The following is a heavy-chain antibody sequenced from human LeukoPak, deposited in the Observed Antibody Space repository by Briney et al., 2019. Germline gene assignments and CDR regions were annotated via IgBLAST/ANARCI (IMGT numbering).Heavy chain of an antibody. V-gene: IGHV3-30*02. CDR2: IRYDGSNK. J-gene: IGHJ3*02. D-gene: IGHD4-11*01. CDR3: AKIQVTTYFLDAFDI. Sequence: GGSLRLSCAASGFTFSSYGMHWVRQAPGRGLEGVAFIRYDGSNKYYADSVKGRFTISRNNSKNTLYLQMNSPRAEDTAVYYCAKIQVTTYFLDAFDIWGQGTMVSVSS. CDR1: GFTFSSYG.